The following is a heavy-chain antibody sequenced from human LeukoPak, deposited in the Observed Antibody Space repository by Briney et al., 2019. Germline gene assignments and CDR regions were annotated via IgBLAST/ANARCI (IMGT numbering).Heavy chain of an antibody. CDR1: GYTFTSYD. CDR2: MNPNSGNT. V-gene: IGHV1-8*01. D-gene: IGHD6-13*01. Sequence: ASLKVSCKASGYTFTSYDIHWVRQAPGQGLEWMGWMNPNSGNTGYAQKFQGRVTMTRNTSISTAYMELSSLRSEDTAVYYCVIDSSSWYNYFDPWGQGTLVTVSS. CDR3: VIDSSSWYNYFDP. J-gene: IGHJ5*02.